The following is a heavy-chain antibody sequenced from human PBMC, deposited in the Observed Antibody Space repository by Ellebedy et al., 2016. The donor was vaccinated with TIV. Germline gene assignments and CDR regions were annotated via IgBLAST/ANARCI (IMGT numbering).Heavy chain of an antibody. CDR1: GFTFSSYG. CDR3: ARDRYGYGNFDY. D-gene: IGHD5-18*01. CDR2: ISYDGSYK. V-gene: IGHV3-30*03. J-gene: IGHJ4*02. Sequence: GESLKISCAASGFTFSSYGVHWVRQAPGKGLEWVALISYDGSYKYYADSVEGRFTISRENSKNTLYLQMNSLRVEDTAVYYCARDRYGYGNFDYWGQGTLVTVSS.